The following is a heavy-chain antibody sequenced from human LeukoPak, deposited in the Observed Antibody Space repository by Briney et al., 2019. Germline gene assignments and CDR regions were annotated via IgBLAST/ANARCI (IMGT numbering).Heavy chain of an antibody. CDR3: TKEPLYCGGDCYEPFDY. Sequence: GGSLRLSCAASGFTFSSYAMSWVRQAPGKGLEWVSAISDSGGSTYYADSVKGRFTISRDNSKNTLYLQMKSLRAEDTALYYCTKEPLYCGGDCYEPFDYWGQGTLVTVSS. CDR2: ISDSGGST. V-gene: IGHV3-23*01. CDR1: GFTFSSYA. J-gene: IGHJ4*02. D-gene: IGHD2-21*02.